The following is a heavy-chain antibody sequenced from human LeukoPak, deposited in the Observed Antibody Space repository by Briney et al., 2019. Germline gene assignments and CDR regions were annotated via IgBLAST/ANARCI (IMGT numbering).Heavy chain of an antibody. CDR2: ISYDGSNK. CDR1: GFTFSSYA. J-gene: IGHJ4*02. V-gene: IGHV3-30-3*01. CDR3: ARDKMYYFDY. Sequence: PGGSLRLSCAASGFTFSSYAMHWVRQAPGKGLEWVAVISYDGSNKYYADSVKGRFTISRDNSENTLYLQMNSLRAEDTAVYYCARDKMYYFDYWGQGTLVTVSS.